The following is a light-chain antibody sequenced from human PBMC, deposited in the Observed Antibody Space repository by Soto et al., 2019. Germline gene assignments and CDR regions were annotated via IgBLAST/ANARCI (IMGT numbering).Light chain of an antibody. CDR2: GAS. V-gene: IGKV3-15*01. Sequence: EIVMTQSPAILSLSSGERATLSCRASQRVDSSLAWYQQTPGQAPRLLIHGASTRAPGVPDRFSGSGSGTEFTLTISSLQSEDFAVYYCQQHYKWPRTFGQGTKVDIK. J-gene: IGKJ1*01. CDR1: QRVDSS. CDR3: QQHYKWPRT.